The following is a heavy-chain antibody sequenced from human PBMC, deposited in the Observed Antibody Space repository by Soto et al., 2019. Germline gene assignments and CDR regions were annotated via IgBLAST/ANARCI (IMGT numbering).Heavy chain of an antibody. CDR3: ARGSVLMVYASSYYYYGMDV. CDR2: IIPIFGTA. V-gene: IGHV1-69*01. CDR1: GGTFSSYA. Sequence: QVQLVQSGAEVKKPGSSVKVSCKASGGTFSSYAISWVRQAPGQGLEWMGGIIPIFGTANDAQKFQGRVTITADESTSTAYMELSRLRSEDTAVYYCARGSVLMVYASSYYYYGMDVWGQGTTVTVSS. J-gene: IGHJ6*02. D-gene: IGHD2-8*01.